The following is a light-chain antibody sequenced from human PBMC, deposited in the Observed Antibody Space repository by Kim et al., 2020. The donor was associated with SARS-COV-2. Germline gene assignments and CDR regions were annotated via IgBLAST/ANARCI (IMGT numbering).Light chain of an antibody. Sequence: LGPGERATRSCRASQSVSSSYLAWYQQKPGQAPRLLIYGASSRATGIPDRFSGSGSGTDFTLTISRLEPEDFAVYYCQQYGSSPRTFGQGTKLEI. CDR3: QQYGSSPRT. CDR2: GAS. V-gene: IGKV3-20*01. CDR1: QSVSSSY. J-gene: IGKJ2*01.